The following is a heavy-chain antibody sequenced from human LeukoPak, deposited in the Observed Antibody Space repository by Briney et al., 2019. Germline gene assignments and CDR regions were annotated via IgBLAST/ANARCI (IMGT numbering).Heavy chain of an antibody. CDR3: AKEGQTAVDYYYYGMDV. D-gene: IGHD2-21*02. Sequence: GGSLRLSCAASGFTFSSYAMSWVRQAPGKGLEWVSAISGSGGNTYYADSVKGRFTISRDNSKNTLYLQMNSLRAEDTAVYYCAKEGQTAVDYYYYGMDVWGQGTTVTVSS. CDR2: ISGSGGNT. CDR1: GFTFSSYA. V-gene: IGHV3-23*01. J-gene: IGHJ6*02.